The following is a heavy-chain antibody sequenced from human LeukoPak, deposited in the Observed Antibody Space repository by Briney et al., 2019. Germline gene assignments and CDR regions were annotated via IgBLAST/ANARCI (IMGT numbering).Heavy chain of an antibody. J-gene: IGHJ4*02. V-gene: IGHV3-66*02. D-gene: IGHD3-22*01. CDR3: AILGGYYYDISGYYPDY. Sequence: GGSLRLSCAASGFTVSSNYMSWVRQAPGKGLEWVSVIYSGGSTYYADSVKGRFTISRDNSKNTLYLQMNSLRAEDTAVYYCAILGGYYYDISGYYPDYWGQGTLVTVSS. CDR1: GFTVSSNY. CDR2: IYSGGST.